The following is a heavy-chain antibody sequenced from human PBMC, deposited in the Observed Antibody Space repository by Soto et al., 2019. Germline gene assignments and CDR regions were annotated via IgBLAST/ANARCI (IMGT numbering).Heavy chain of an antibody. V-gene: IGHV1-69*06. CDR2: IIPIFGTA. Sequence: ASVKVSCKASGGTFSSYAISWVRQAPGQGLEWMGGIIPIFGTANYAQKFQGRVTITADKSTSTAYMELSSLRSEDTAVYYCARSPWSAPPSLIFDYWSQGTLVTVSS. CDR3: ARSPWSAPPSLIFDY. CDR1: GGTFSSYA. J-gene: IGHJ4*02. D-gene: IGHD3-3*01.